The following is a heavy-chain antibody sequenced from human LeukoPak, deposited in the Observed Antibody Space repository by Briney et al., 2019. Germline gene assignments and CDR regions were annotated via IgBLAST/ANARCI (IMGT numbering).Heavy chain of an antibody. CDR2: IYYSGST. V-gene: IGHV4-31*03. J-gene: IGHJ3*02. D-gene: IGHD7-27*01. Sequence: PSETLSLTCTVSGGSISNGGYYWSWIRRHPGKGLEWIGYIYYSGSTYYNPSLKSRVTISLDMSKNEFSLNLSSVTDADTAVYYCARGNPGYAFDIWGQGTMVTVSS. CDR1: GGSISNGGYY. CDR3: ARGNPGYAFDI.